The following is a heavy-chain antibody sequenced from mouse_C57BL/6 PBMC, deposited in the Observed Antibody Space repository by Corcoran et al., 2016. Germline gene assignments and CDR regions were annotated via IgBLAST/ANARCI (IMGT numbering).Heavy chain of an antibody. V-gene: IGHV1-22*01. D-gene: IGHD1-1*01. CDR1: GYTFTDYN. CDR3: ATTVGDWYFDV. J-gene: IGHJ1*03. Sequence: EVQLQQSGPELVKPGASVKMSCKASGYTFTDYNMHWVKQSHGKSLEWIGYINPNNGGTSYNQKFKGNATLTVNKSSSTAYMERRSLTSEDSAVDYWATTVGDWYFDVWGTGTTVTVSS. CDR2: INPNNGGT.